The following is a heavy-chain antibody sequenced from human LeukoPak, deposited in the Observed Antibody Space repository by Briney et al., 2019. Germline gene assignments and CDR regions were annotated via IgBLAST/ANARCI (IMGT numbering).Heavy chain of an antibody. J-gene: IGHJ5*02. CDR3: ARRITVGSSRGWFDP. CDR1: GYTFTIYD. CDR2: MNPNRVNT. V-gene: IGHV1-8*01. Sequence: GASLKVSCKASGYTFTIYDINCVRQTTGQGLEWMGWMNPNRVNTGYAQKFQGRVTMTRNTSISTAYMEMSSQTSEDIAVYSCARRITVGSSRGWFDPWGQGTLVTVSS. D-gene: IGHD6-13*01.